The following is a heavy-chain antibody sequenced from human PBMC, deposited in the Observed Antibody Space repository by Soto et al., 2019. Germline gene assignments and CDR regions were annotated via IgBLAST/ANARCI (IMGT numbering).Heavy chain of an antibody. D-gene: IGHD4-17*01. V-gene: IGHV4-31*03. Sequence: PSETLSLTCTVSGCSISSGGYYWSWIRQHPGKGLEWIGYIYYSGSTYYNPSLKSRVTISVDTSKNQFSLKLSSVTAADTAVYYCARSYGDHYYYYGMDVWGQGTTVTVSS. J-gene: IGHJ6*02. CDR2: IYYSGST. CDR1: GCSISSGGYY. CDR3: ARSYGDHYYYYGMDV.